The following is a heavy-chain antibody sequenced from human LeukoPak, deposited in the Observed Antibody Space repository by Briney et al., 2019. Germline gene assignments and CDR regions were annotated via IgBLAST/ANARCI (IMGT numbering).Heavy chain of an antibody. CDR2: ISASGGST. CDR1: GFTFSSFA. J-gene: IGHJ4*02. Sequence: GGSLRLSCAASGFTFSSFAMSWVRQAPGKGLEWVSGISASGGSTYYADSVKGRFTISRDNSKNTLYLHSHSLRADDTAVYYCAKDPYSGGGGGFGSWGQGTLVTVSS. D-gene: IGHD6-19*01. CDR3: AKDPYSGGGGGFGS. V-gene: IGHV3-23*01.